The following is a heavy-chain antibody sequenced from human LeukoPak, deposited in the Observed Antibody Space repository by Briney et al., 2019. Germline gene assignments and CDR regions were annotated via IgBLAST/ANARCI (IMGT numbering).Heavy chain of an antibody. CDR3: ARGRVRGYGSGSYLALDY. CDR1: GGSFSNYY. J-gene: IGHJ4*02. D-gene: IGHD3-10*01. Sequence: SETLSLTCAVYGGSFSNYYWNWIRQPPGKGLEWIGEINHSGRTSYNPSLKSRVTISVVTSRNQFSLKLSSVTATDTAFYYCARGRVRGYGSGSYLALDYWGQGTLVTVSS. CDR2: INHSGRT. V-gene: IGHV4-34*01.